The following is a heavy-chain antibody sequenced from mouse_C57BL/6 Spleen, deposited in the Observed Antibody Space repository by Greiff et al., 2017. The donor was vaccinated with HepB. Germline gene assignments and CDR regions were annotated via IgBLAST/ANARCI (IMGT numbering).Heavy chain of an antibody. D-gene: IGHD1-1*01. Sequence: VQLQQSGTVLARPGASVKMSCKTSGYTFTSYWMHWVKQRPGQGLEWIGAIYPGNSDTSYNQKFKGKAKLTAVTSASTAYMELSSLTNEDSAVYCCTSHYYGGSYYLFAYWGQGTLVTVSA. CDR3: TSHYYGGSYYLFAY. CDR2: IYPGNSDT. CDR1: GYTFTSYW. J-gene: IGHJ3*01. V-gene: IGHV1-5*01.